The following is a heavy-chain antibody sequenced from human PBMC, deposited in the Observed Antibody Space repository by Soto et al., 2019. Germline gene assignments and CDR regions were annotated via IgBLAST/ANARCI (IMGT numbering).Heavy chain of an antibody. D-gene: IGHD3-9*01. CDR2: IYYSGST. Sequence: NPSETLSLTCTVSGGSISSYYWSWIRQPPGKGLEWIGYIYYSGSTNYNPSLKSRVTISVDTSKNQFSLKLSSVTAADTAVYYCARGLYDILTGYYFDYWGQGTLVTVSS. J-gene: IGHJ4*02. CDR1: GGSISSYY. CDR3: ARGLYDILTGYYFDY. V-gene: IGHV4-59*01.